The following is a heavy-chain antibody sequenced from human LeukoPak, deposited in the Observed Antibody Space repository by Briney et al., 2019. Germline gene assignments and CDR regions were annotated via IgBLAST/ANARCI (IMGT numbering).Heavy chain of an antibody. V-gene: IGHV4-38-2*02. Sequence: PSETLSLTCTVSGYSISSGYYWGWIRQPPGKGLEWIGSIYHSGSTYYNPSLKSRVTISVDTSKNQFSLKLSSVTAADTAVYYCGGSPAANCSSTSCYTGGFDYWGQGTLVTVSS. CDR1: GYSISSGYY. CDR3: GGSPAANCSSTSCYTGGFDY. CDR2: IYHSGST. J-gene: IGHJ4*02. D-gene: IGHD2-2*02.